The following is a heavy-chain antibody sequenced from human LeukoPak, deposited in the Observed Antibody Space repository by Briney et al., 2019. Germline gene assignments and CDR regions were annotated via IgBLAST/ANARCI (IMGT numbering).Heavy chain of an antibody. J-gene: IGHJ4*02. CDR3: ATDLSHYDILTGFDY. V-gene: IGHV1-18*01. D-gene: IGHD3-9*01. CDR2: ISAYNGNT. CDR1: GYTFTSYG. Sequence: ASVKVSCKASGYTFTSYGISWVRQAPGQGLEWMGWISAYNGNTNYAQKLQGRVTMTEDTSTDTAYMELSSLRSEDTAVYYCATDLSHYDILTGFDYWGQGTLVTDSS.